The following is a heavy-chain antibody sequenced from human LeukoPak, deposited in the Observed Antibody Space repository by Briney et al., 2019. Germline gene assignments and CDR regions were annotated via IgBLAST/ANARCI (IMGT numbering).Heavy chain of an antibody. V-gene: IGHV4-61*02. D-gene: IGHD3-3*01. Sequence: SQTLSLTCTVSGGSISSGSYYWSWIRQPAGKGLEWIGRIYTSGSTNYNPSLKSRVTISVDTSKNQFSLKLSSVTAADTAVYYCARETRVLRFLEWFTNFDYWGQGTLVTVSS. CDR2: IYTSGST. J-gene: IGHJ4*02. CDR1: GGSISSGSYY. CDR3: ARETRVLRFLEWFTNFDY.